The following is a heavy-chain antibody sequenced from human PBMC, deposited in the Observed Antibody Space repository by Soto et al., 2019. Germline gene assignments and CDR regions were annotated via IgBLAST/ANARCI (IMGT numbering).Heavy chain of an antibody. J-gene: IGHJ5*02. CDR2: ISYDGSNK. D-gene: IGHD5-12*01. Sequence: GGSLRLSCAASGFTFSSYAMHWVRQAPGKGLEWVAVISYDGSNKYYADSVKGRFTISRDNSKNTLYLQMNSLRAEDTAVYYCARDLSENSGYESWFDPWGQGTLVTVSS. CDR1: GFTFSSYA. CDR3: ARDLSENSGYESWFDP. V-gene: IGHV3-30-3*01.